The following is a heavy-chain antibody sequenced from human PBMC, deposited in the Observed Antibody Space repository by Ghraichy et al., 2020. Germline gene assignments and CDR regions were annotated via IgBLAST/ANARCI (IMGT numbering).Heavy chain of an antibody. J-gene: IGHJ4*02. V-gene: IGHV6-1*01. D-gene: IGHD1-1*01. CDR2: TYYRSNGKN. CDR3: ARGGRLEAFDY. CDR1: GDGVSSNTAV. Sequence: SQTLSLTCAISGDGVSSNTAVWNWIRQSPSRGLEWVGRTYYRSNGKNDYAVSVQSRIIINPHTSKTQFSLQLNSVTREDTAMYYCARGGRLEAFDYGGQGTVVTVSS.